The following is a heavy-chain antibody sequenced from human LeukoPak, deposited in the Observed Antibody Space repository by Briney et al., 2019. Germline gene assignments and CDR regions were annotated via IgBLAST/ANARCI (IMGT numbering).Heavy chain of an antibody. CDR2: ISYDGSNK. D-gene: IGHD3-10*01. CDR1: GFTFSSYA. V-gene: IGHV3-30*04. Sequence: QAGGSLTLTCAASGFTFSSYAMHWVRQAPGKGLEWVAVISYDGSNKYYADSVKGRFTISRDNSKNTLYLQMNSLRAEDTAVYYCARPKGTYYYGSGSYFDGMDVWGQGTTVTVSS. J-gene: IGHJ6*02. CDR3: ARPKGTYYYGSGSYFDGMDV.